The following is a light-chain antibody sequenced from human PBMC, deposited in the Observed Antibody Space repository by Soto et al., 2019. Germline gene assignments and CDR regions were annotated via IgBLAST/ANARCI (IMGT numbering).Light chain of an antibody. CDR1: HSVGSN. CDR2: GAS. V-gene: IGKV3-15*01. CDR3: QPYNDWTGT. Sequence: DIVIRQTPTTLSVSPGEGATLSCRGSHSVGSNLAWYQLKPGQAPRLLVYGASTRATGIPARFRGSGSGTEFTLTICSLQSENFAVYYCQPYNDWTGTFGQGTNVDI. J-gene: IGKJ1*01.